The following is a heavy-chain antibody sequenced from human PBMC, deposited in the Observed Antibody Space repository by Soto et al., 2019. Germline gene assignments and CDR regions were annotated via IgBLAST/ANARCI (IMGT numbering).Heavy chain of an antibody. V-gene: IGHV3-30*18. D-gene: IGHD3-10*01. CDR1: GFTFSSYG. CDR3: AKDRRKAVGFYFDY. CDR2: ISYDGSNK. Sequence: GGSLRLSCAASGFTFSSYGMHWVRQAPGKGLEWVAVISYDGSNKYYADSVKGRFTISRDNSKNTLYLQMNSLRAEDTAVYYCAKDRRKAVGFYFDYWGQGTLVTVSS. J-gene: IGHJ4*02.